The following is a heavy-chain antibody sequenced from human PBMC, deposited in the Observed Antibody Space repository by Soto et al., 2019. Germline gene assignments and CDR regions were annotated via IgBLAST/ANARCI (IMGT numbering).Heavy chain of an antibody. J-gene: IGHJ5*02. Sequence: EEQLVESGGGLVEPGGSQRLTCTASGLTFTDYWMHWVRQAPGKGLVWVSGIDTGGTGTQYADSVKGRFTISRDNAKNTLYLQMNSLRVEDTAVYYCARDRPHSWLDPWGQGTLVTVAS. CDR3: ARDRPHSWLDP. CDR2: IDTGGTGT. CDR1: GLTFTDYW. V-gene: IGHV3-74*03.